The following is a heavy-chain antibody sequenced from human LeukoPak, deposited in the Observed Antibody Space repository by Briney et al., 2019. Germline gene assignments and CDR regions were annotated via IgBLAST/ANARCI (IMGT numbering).Heavy chain of an antibody. CDR3: ARSGSIQAHRRVVPAVYYGMDV. J-gene: IGHJ6*02. V-gene: IGHV4-61*02. Sequence: PSQTLSLTCTVSGGSISSGSYYWSWIRQPAGKGLEWIGRIYTSGSTYYNPSLKSRVTISVDTSKNQFSLKLSSVTAADTAVYYCARSGSIQAHRRVVPAVYYGMDVWGQGTTVTVSS. CDR2: IYTSGST. D-gene: IGHD2-2*01. CDR1: GGSISSGSYY.